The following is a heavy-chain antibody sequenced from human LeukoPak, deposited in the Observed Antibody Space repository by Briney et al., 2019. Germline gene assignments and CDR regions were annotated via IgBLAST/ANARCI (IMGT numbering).Heavy chain of an antibody. Sequence: PGGSLRLSCAASGFTFSSYWMHWVRQAPGEGLVWVSRINTDGSSTDYADSVKGRFTISRDNAENTLYLQMNSLGAEDTAVYYCVMDILRWGQGTLVTVSS. V-gene: IGHV3-74*01. CDR1: GFTFSSYW. D-gene: IGHD5-12*01. J-gene: IGHJ4*02. CDR3: VMDILR. CDR2: INTDGSST.